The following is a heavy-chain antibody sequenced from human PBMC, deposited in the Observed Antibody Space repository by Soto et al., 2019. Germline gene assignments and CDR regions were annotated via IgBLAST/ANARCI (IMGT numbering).Heavy chain of an antibody. V-gene: IGHV4-39*01. CDR1: GGSVSNSNYY. CDR3: LSQRTSVLTQAYFDY. D-gene: IGHD2-8*01. Sequence: SETLSLTCTVSGGSVSNSNYYWGWIRQSPGKGLEWIGSVYYRGRSYSKSSVKSRVTISVDTSKNQFSLNLNSVTASDTAVYYCLSQRTSVLTQAYFDYWGPGALVTVSS. J-gene: IGHJ4*01. CDR2: VYYRGRS.